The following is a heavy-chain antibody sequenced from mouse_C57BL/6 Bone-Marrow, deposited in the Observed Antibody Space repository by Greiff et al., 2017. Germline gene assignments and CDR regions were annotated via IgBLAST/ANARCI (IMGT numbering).Heavy chain of an antibody. CDR1: GFTFSSYG. J-gene: IGHJ1*03. D-gene: IGHD1-2*01. V-gene: IGHV5-6*01. Sequence: EVQLVESGGDLVKPGGSLKLSCAASGFTFSSYGLSWVRQTPDKRLEWVATLSSGGSYTYYPDSWKGRFTISRDNAKNTLYLQMSSLKSEDTAMYYCAGYSRRDWYFDVWGTGTTVTVSS. CDR2: LSSGGSYT. CDR3: AGYSRRDWYFDV.